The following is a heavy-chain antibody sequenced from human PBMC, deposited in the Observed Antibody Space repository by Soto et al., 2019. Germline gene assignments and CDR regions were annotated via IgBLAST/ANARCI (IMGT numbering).Heavy chain of an antibody. J-gene: IGHJ5*02. Sequence: GGSLRLSCAASGFTVRSNYMSWVRQAPGKGLEWVSVIYSGGSTYYADSVKGRFTISRDNSKNTLYLQMNSLRAEDTAVYYCTRSGGNYWFDPWGQGTLVTVSS. V-gene: IGHV3-66*01. D-gene: IGHD2-21*02. CDR2: IYSGGST. CDR3: TRSGGNYWFDP. CDR1: GFTVRSNY.